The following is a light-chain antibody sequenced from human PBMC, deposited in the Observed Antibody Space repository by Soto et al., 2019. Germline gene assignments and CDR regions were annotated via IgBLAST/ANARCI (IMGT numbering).Light chain of an antibody. J-gene: IGKJ1*01. V-gene: IGKV3-11*01. CDR3: HQRQSWPRT. CDR2: DAS. CDR1: QSVSSY. Sequence: EIVLTQSPATLSLSPGERATLSCRASQSVSSYLAWYQQNPGQAPRLLIYDASNRATGIPARFSGSGSGTDFTLTISDVEPEDFAVYYCHQRQSWPRTFGQGTKVDIK.